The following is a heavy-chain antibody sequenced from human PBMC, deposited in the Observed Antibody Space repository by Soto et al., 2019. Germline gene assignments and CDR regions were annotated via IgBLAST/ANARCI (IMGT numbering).Heavy chain of an antibody. V-gene: IGHV4-59*12. D-gene: IGHD6-13*01. CDR2: IYYSGST. CDR1: GGSINNYY. Sequence: SETLSLTCTISGGSINNYYWSWLRQSPGKGLEWIGYIYYSGSTNYNHSLKSRVTISVDTSKNQFSLNLGSATAADTAVYYCARGNIAAALVYWGQGTLVTVSS. J-gene: IGHJ4*02. CDR3: ARGNIAAALVY.